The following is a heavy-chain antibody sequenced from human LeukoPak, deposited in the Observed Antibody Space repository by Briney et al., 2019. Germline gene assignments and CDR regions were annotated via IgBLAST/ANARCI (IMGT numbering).Heavy chain of an antibody. Sequence: SETLSLTCTVSGGSISSYYWSWIRQPPGKGLEWIGYIYYSGSTNYNPSLKSRVTISVDTSKNQFSLKLSSVTAADTAVYYCARVGDGYRDYFDYWGQGTLVTVSS. CDR3: ARVGDGYRDYFDY. V-gene: IGHV4-59*08. J-gene: IGHJ4*02. CDR2: IYYSGST. D-gene: IGHD5-24*01. CDR1: GGSISSYY.